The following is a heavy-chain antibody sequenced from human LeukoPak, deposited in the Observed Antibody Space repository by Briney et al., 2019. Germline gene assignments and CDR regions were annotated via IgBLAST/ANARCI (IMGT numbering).Heavy chain of an antibody. J-gene: IGHJ4*02. D-gene: IGHD7-27*01. CDR2: ISYNGSKK. Sequence: GGSLRLSCAASGFTFSTYAMHWVRQALGKGLEWVAVISYNGSKKYYADSVKGRFTISRDNSKNTLYLQMNSLRAEDTAVYYCARELLGAFDYWGQGTLVTVSS. CDR1: GFTFSTYA. V-gene: IGHV3-30-3*01. CDR3: ARELLGAFDY.